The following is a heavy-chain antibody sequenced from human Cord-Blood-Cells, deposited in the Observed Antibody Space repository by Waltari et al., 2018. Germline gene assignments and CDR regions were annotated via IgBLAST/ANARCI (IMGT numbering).Heavy chain of an antibody. Sequence: QAQLQQWGAGLLKPSETLSLTCAVYGGSFSGYYWRWIRQPPGKGLEWIGEINHSGSTNYNPSLKSRVTISVDTSKNQFSLKLSSVTAADTAVYYCARGPPYFWSGYYDYWGQGTLVTVSS. CDR3: ARGPPYFWSGYYDY. CDR1: GGSFSGYY. CDR2: INHSGST. J-gene: IGHJ4*02. V-gene: IGHV4-34*01. D-gene: IGHD3-3*01.